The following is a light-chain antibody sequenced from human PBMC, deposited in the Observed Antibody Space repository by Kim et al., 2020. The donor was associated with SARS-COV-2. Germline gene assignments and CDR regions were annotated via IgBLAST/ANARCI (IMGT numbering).Light chain of an antibody. V-gene: IGLV2-14*04. CDR2: DVD. CDR3: SSFRSGNTLL. CDR1: KSYVAAYKF. Sequence: GQSITISGTGTKSYVAAYKFVSWYQQHPGEAPKVIIYDVDNRPSGVSNRFSGSKSGNTASLTISEVQAEDEADYYCSSFRSGNTLLFGGGTQLTVL. J-gene: IGLJ3*02.